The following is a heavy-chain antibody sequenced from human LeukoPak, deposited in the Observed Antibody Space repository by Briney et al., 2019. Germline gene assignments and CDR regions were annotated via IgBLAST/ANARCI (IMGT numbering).Heavy chain of an antibody. CDR3: AKVAGDRMDY. CDR1: GYTFATYG. Sequence: ASVKVSCKASGYTFATYGFCWVRQAPGHGLEWMGWISANTGKTDYAQKSQGRVTMTTDTSTSTAYMELRSLRPDDTAVYYCAKVAGDRMDYWGQGTLLTVSS. CDR2: ISANTGKT. J-gene: IGHJ4*02. D-gene: IGHD6-13*01. V-gene: IGHV1-18*01.